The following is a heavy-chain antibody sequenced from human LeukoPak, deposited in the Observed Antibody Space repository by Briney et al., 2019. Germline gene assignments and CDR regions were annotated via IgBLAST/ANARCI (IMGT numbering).Heavy chain of an antibody. CDR3: ARDLFYYRPSGDAFDI. J-gene: IGHJ3*02. CDR2: ISYDGSNK. CDR1: GFTFSSYA. D-gene: IGHD2/OR15-2a*01. Sequence: GGSLRLSCAASGFTFSSYAMHWVRQAPGKGLEWVAVISYDGSNKYYADSVKGRFTISRDNAKNSLYLQMNSLRAEDTAVYYCARDLFYYRPSGDAFDIWGQGTMVTVSS. V-gene: IGHV3-30-3*01.